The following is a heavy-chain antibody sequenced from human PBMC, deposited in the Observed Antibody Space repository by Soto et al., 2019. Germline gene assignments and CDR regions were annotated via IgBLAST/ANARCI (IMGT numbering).Heavy chain of an antibody. Sequence: QVQLVESGGGVVQPGMSLRLSCAASGFMFSSYAMHWVRQAPGKGLEWVAVKTYDGSNKYYADSVKGRFTISRDNSKNTLYLQMNSLRAEDTAVYYCARAGGLLVDYWGQGTLVTVSS. CDR1: GFMFSSYA. V-gene: IGHV3-30-3*01. CDR2: KTYDGSNK. CDR3: ARAGGLLVDY. D-gene: IGHD1-26*01. J-gene: IGHJ4*02.